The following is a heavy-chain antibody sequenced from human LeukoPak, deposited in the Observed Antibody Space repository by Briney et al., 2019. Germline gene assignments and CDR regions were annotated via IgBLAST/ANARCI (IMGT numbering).Heavy chain of an antibody. CDR3: ARDYSSSSPTSYFYYFIDV. D-gene: IGHD6-6*01. CDR1: GGSISSGNYY. CDR2: IYHSGNT. V-gene: IGHV4-30-2*01. J-gene: IGHJ6*03. Sequence: KSSETLSLTCTVSGGSISSGNYYWSWIRQPPGKGLEWIGYIYHSGNTYYNPSLKSRLTISVDGSKNQFSLKLNSVTAADTAVYYCARDYSSSSPTSYFYYFIDVWGKGTTVTVSS.